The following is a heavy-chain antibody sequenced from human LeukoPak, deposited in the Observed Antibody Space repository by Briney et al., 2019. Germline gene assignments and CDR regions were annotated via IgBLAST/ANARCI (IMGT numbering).Heavy chain of an antibody. D-gene: IGHD3-10*01. CDR1: GVTFSSYS. CDR3: ARDKGGSGRLQNALDY. J-gene: IGHJ4*02. CDR2: ISSSSSYI. Sequence: GGSLRLSCAASGVTFSSYSMNWVRQAPGKGLEWVSSISSSSSYIYYADSVKGRFTISRDNAKNSLYLQMNSLRAEDTAVYYCARDKGGSGRLQNALDYWGQGTLVTVSS. V-gene: IGHV3-21*01.